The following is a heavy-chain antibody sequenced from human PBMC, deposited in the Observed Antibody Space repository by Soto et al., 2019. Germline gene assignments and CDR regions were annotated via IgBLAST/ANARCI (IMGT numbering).Heavy chain of an antibody. CDR3: AQTHGWPVLDY. V-gene: IGHV4-59*01. CDR2: IYNGEST. D-gene: IGHD6-19*01. J-gene: IGHJ4*02. CDR1: GAYISSRY. Sequence: SETLSLTCTASGAYISSRYWSWVRQPPGKGLEWIGHIYNGESTNYNPSLKSRVTISVDTSKNQVSLNLGSVTAADTAVYYCAQTHGWPVLDYWGQGTLVTVSS.